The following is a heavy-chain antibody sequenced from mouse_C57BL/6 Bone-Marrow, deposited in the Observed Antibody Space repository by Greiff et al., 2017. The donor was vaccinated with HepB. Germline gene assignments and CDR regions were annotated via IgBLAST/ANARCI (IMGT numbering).Heavy chain of an antibody. J-gene: IGHJ2*01. D-gene: IGHD1-1*01. CDR3: AITTVVANPYYFDY. CDR2: INPYNGGT. CDR1: GYTFTDYY. Sequence: EVQLQQSGPVLVKPGASVKMSCKASGYTFTDYYMNWVKQSHGKSLEWIGVINPYNGGTSYNQKFKGKATLTVDKSSSTAYMELNSLTSEDSAVYYCAITTVVANPYYFDYWGQGTTLTVSS. V-gene: IGHV1-19*01.